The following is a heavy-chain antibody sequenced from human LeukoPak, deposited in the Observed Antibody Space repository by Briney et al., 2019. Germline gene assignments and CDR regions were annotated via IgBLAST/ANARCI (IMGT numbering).Heavy chain of an antibody. V-gene: IGHV3-48*04. CDR1: GFTFSSYS. CDR2: ISSSSSTI. J-gene: IGHJ4*02. D-gene: IGHD3-16*02. Sequence: GGSLRLSCAASGFTFSSYSMNWVRQAPGKGLEWVSYISSSSSTIYYADSVKGRFTISRDNAKNSLYLQMNSLRAEDTAVYYCARDLKGAERYDYVWGSYRPFDYWGQGTLVTVSS. CDR3: ARDLKGAERYDYVWGSYRPFDY.